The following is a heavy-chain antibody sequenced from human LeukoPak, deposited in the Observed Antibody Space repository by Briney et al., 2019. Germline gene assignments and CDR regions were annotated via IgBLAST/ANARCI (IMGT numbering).Heavy chain of an antibody. CDR3: ATNRAGTYDRPFDI. V-gene: IGHV4-39*07. J-gene: IGHJ3*02. D-gene: IGHD1-26*01. CDR2: IYYGGST. CDR1: GGSASSSHY. Sequence: SETLSLTCTVSGGSASSSHYWGWIRQPPGKGLEWIGSIYYGGSTYYNASLRSRVTTSVDTSKSQFSLELSSVTATDTAVYFCATNRAGTYDRPFDIWGQGTMVTVSS.